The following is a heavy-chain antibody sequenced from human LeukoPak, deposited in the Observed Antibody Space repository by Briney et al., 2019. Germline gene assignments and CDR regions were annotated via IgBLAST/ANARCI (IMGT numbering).Heavy chain of an antibody. V-gene: IGHV4-39*01. CDR3: ARLSGYSYGPDY. CDR1: RGSISSSSYY. D-gene: IGHD5-18*01. Sequence: PSETLSLTCTVSRGSISSSSYYWGWIRQPPGKGLEWIGSIYYSGSTYYNPSLKGRVTISVDTSKNQFSLKLSSVTAADTAVYYCARLSGYSYGPDYWGQGTLVTVSS. CDR2: IYYSGST. J-gene: IGHJ4*02.